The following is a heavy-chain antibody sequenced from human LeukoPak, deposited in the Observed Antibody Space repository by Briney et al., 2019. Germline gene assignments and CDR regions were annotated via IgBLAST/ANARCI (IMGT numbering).Heavy chain of an antibody. Sequence: SETLSLTCTVSGGSISSYYWSWIRQPAGKGLEWIGRVYTSGSTNYNPSLKSRVTMSVDTSKNQFSLKLSSVTAADTAVYYCARDLGYSSSWRSRYGMDVWGQGTTVTVSS. J-gene: IGHJ6*02. CDR3: ARDLGYSSSWRSRYGMDV. V-gene: IGHV4-4*07. CDR1: GGSISSYY. CDR2: VYTSGST. D-gene: IGHD6-13*01.